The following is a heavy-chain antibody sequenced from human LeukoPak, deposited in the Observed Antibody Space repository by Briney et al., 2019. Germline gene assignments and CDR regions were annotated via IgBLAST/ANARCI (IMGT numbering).Heavy chain of an antibody. V-gene: IGHV1-69*13. Sequence: SVKVSCKASGYTFTSYYMHWVRQAPGQGLEWMGGIIPIFGTANYAQKFQGRVTITADESTSTAYMELSSLRSEDTAVYYCAREYSYGYWGVFDYWGQGTLVTVSS. J-gene: IGHJ4*02. CDR1: GYTFTSYY. CDR3: AREYSYGYWGVFDY. D-gene: IGHD5-18*01. CDR2: IIPIFGTA.